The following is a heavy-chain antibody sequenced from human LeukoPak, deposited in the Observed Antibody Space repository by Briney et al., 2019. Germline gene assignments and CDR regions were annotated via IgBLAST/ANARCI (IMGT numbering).Heavy chain of an antibody. Sequence: SETLSLTCTVSGYSISSGYYWGWIRQPPGKGLEWIGSIYHSGSTYYNPSLKSRVTISVDTSKNQFSLKLSSVTAADTAVYYCAKSQYSSSSVGYWGQGTLVTVSS. CDR3: AKSQYSSSSVGY. D-gene: IGHD6-6*01. J-gene: IGHJ4*02. CDR1: GYSISSGYY. V-gene: IGHV4-38-2*02. CDR2: IYHSGST.